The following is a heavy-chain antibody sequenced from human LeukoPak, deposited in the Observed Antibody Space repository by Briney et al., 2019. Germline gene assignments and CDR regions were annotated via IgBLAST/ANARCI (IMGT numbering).Heavy chain of an antibody. D-gene: IGHD1-26*01. V-gene: IGHV1-2*02. Sequence: ASVKVSCKASGYTFTGYYMHWVRQAPGQGLEWMGWINPNSGGTNYAQKFQGRVTMTRDTSISTAYMELSRLRSDDTAVYYCARDWEGLGEYWYFDLWGRGTLVTVSS. CDR3: ARDWEGLGEYWYFDL. J-gene: IGHJ2*01. CDR2: INPNSGGT. CDR1: GYTFTGYY.